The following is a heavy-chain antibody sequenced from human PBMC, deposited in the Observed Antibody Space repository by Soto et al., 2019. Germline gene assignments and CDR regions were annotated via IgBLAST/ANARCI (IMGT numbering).Heavy chain of an antibody. D-gene: IGHD3-3*01. CDR1: GGSISSSRYR. J-gene: IGHJ4*02. CDR3: ATVDGLGVVTPFMDY. CDR2: IYYSGST. Sequence: QLQLQESGPGLVKPSETLSLICTVSGGSISSSRYRWGWVRQPPGKGLEWIGTIYYSGSTPYNPSLTRRVTLSVDTSKSQFSLRLNSVTAADTAVYYCATVDGLGVVTPFMDYWGQGTLVTVSS. V-gene: IGHV4-39*01.